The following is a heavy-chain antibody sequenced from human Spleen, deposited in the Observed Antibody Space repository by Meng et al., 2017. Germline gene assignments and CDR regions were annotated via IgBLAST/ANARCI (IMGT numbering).Heavy chain of an antibody. V-gene: IGHV3-30*04. CDR1: GFTFSSYA. Sequence: GESLKISCAASGFTFSSYAIHWVRQVPGKGLEWVALISYDGTNKYYADSVRGRFTISRDNSKSTLYLHMNSLTAEDTAVYYCARHSGSYRAFDYWGQGTLVTVSS. J-gene: IGHJ4*02. CDR2: ISYDGTNK. D-gene: IGHD3-16*02. CDR3: ARHSGSYRAFDY.